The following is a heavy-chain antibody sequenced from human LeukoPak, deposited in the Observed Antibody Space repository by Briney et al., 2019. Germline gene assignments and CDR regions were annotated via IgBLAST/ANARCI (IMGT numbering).Heavy chain of an antibody. D-gene: IGHD6-13*01. CDR3: ARGGSAIAAAGRQDWFDP. CDR1: GYTFTSYD. J-gene: IGHJ5*02. Sequence: ASVKVSCKASGYTFTSYDINWVRQATGQGLEWMGWMNPNSGNTGYAQKFQGRVTITRNTSISTAYMELSSLRSEDTAVYYCARGGSAIAAAGRQDWFDPWGQGTLVTVCS. V-gene: IGHV1-8*03. CDR2: MNPNSGNT.